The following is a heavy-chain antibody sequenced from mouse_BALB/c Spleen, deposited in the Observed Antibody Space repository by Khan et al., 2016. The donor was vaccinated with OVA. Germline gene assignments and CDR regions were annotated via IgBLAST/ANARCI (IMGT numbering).Heavy chain of an antibody. Sequence: QVQLKQSGAKLARPGASVKLSCKASGYTFTDYYINWMKQRTGQGLEWIGEIYPGSGNIYYNEKFKGKATLTADKSSSPAYMQLSSLTSEDSAVYFCAREWAAWFPYWGQGTLGTVSA. J-gene: IGHJ3*01. CDR3: AREWAAWFPY. CDR1: GYTFTDYY. V-gene: IGHV1-77*01. CDR2: IYPGSGNI.